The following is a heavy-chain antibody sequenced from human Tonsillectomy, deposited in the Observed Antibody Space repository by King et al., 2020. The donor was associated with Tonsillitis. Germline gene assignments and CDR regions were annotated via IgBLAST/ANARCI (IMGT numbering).Heavy chain of an antibody. V-gene: IGHV3-15*01. J-gene: IGHJ6*02. Sequence: VQLVESGGGLVKPGGSLRLSCATSGFTFSNAWINWVRQAPGKGLEWVGRIKRRTDGGTTDYAAPVKDRFTISRDDSRNTLYLQMNSLKTEDTAEYYCTTGRRDGYTSYYYYGMDVWGQGTTVTVSS. CDR2: IKRRTDGGTT. CDR3: TTGRRDGYTSYYYYGMDV. CDR1: GFTFSNAW. D-gene: IGHD5-24*01.